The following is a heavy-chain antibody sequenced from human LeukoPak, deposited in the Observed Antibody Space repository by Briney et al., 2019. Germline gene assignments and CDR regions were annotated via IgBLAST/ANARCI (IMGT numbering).Heavy chain of an antibody. CDR3: ARGLRVTSRYFDY. Sequence: PSQTLSLTCTVSGGSISSGDYYWSWIRQPPGKGLEWIGYIYYSGSTYYNPSLKSRVTISVDTSKNQFSLKLSSVTAADAAVYYCARGLRVTSRYFDYWGQGTLVTVSS. CDR1: GGSISSGDYY. D-gene: IGHD2-21*02. V-gene: IGHV4-30-4*08. CDR2: IYYSGST. J-gene: IGHJ4*02.